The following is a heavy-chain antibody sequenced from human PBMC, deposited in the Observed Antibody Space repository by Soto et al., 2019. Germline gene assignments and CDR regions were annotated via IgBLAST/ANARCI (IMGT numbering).Heavy chain of an antibody. CDR2: IWYDGSDK. Sequence: QVQLVESGGGVVQPGTSLRLSCVASGFAFSSFGMHWVRQAPGKGLEWVAIIWYDGSDKYYGDSVKGRFTISRDNSKNTLFLKMNSLRAEDTAVYHCAFGNLSYYFDYWGQGTPVTVSS. CDR3: AFGNLSYYFDY. D-gene: IGHD3-16*01. V-gene: IGHV3-33*01. J-gene: IGHJ4*02. CDR1: GFAFSSFG.